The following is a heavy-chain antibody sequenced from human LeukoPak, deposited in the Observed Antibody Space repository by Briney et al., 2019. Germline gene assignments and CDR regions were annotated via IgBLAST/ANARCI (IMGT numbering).Heavy chain of an antibody. J-gene: IGHJ4*02. V-gene: IGHV3-43D*03. Sequence: GGSLRLSCAASGFPFDDYAMHWVRQAPGKGLEWVSLISWDGGSTYYADSVKGRFTISRDNSKNSLYLQMNSLRAEDTALYYCAKDVGNDFWSGYWSGYFDYWGQGTLVTVSS. CDR2: ISWDGGST. CDR1: GFPFDDYA. D-gene: IGHD3-3*01. CDR3: AKDVGNDFWSGYWSGYFDY.